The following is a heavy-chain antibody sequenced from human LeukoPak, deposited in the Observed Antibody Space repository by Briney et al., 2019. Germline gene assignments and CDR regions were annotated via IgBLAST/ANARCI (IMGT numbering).Heavy chain of an antibody. D-gene: IGHD3-16*02. Sequence: SETLSLTCTVSGGSISNYYWSWIRQPAGKGLEWIGRIYTSGSTNYNPSLKSRVTMSVDTSKNQFSLKLSSVTAADTAVYYCARDRVYDYVWGSYHWFDPWGQGTLVIVSS. CDR1: GGSISNYY. J-gene: IGHJ5*02. V-gene: IGHV4-4*07. CDR3: ARDRVYDYVWGSYHWFDP. CDR2: IYTSGST.